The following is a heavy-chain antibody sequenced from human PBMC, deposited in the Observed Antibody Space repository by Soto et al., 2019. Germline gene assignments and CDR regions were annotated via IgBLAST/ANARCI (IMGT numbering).Heavy chain of an antibody. CDR1: GFTFSDYF. D-gene: IGHD1-1*01. CDR2: ISGSGSSSI. CDR3: ARSSATVNGWWGYGLDV. J-gene: IGHJ6*02. V-gene: IGHV3-11*01. Sequence: ESGGALVKPGGSLRLSCAASGFTFSDYFMTWIRQAPGKGLAWVSYISGSGSSSILYADSVQGRFTISRDNAKNSLYLQMNSLRAEDTAMYYCARSSATVNGWWGYGLDVWGQGTTVTVSS.